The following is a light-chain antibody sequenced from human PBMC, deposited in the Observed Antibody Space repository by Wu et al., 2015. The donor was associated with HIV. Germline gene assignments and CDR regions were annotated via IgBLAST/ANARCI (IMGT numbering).Light chain of an antibody. CDR1: HNVSSNY. CDR2: GSS. J-gene: IGKJ2*01. Sequence: EIVLTQSPDTLSLSPGERATLSCRASHNVSSNYLAWYQHKPDQAPRLLIYGSSDRAAGIPDRFSGGGSGTDFTLTISRLEPEDFAVYYCQQYDKSPHTFGQGTKLEIK. CDR3: QQYDKSPHT. V-gene: IGKV3-20*01.